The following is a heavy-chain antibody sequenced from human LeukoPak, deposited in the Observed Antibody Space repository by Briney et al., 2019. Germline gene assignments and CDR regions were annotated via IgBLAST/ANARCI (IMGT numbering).Heavy chain of an antibody. J-gene: IGHJ4*02. CDR1: GGSFSGYY. D-gene: IGHD6-19*01. CDR2: INHSGST. Sequence: KPSETLSLTCAVYGGSFSGYYWSWIRQPPGKGLEWIGEINHSGSTNYNPSLKSRVTISVDTSKKQFSLKMSSVTAADTAVYYCARGVAVALKLNYWGQGTLVTVSS. V-gene: IGHV4-34*01. CDR3: ARGVAVALKLNY.